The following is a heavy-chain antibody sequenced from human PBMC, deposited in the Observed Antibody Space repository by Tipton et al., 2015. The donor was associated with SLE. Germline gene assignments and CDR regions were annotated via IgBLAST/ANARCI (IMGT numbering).Heavy chain of an antibody. CDR3: ARRAGPFDP. V-gene: IGHV4-34*01. CDR2: INHSGST. J-gene: IGHJ5*02. Sequence: TLSLTCAVYGGSFSGYYWSWIRQPPGKGLEWIGEINHSGSTNYNPSLKSRVTISVDTSKNQFSLKLSSVTAADTAVYYCARRAGPFDPWGQGTLVTVSS. CDR1: GGSFSGYY. D-gene: IGHD1-14*01.